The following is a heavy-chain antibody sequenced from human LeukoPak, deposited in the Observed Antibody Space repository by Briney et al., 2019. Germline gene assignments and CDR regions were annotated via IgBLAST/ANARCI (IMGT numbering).Heavy chain of an antibody. CDR2: IGTAGGT. CDR3: ARETPDSAFDI. J-gene: IGHJ3*02. D-gene: IGHD1-14*01. V-gene: IGHV3-13*01. Sequence: GGSLRLSCAASGFTFSSYDMHWVRQATGKGLEWVSAIGTAGGTYYPGSVKGRFTISRENAKNSLYLQMNSLRAGDTAVYYCARETPDSAFDIWGQGTMVTVSS. CDR1: GFTFSSYD.